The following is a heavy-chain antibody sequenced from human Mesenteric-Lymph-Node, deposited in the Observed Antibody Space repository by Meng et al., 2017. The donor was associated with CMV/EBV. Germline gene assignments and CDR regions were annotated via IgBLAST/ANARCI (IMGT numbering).Heavy chain of an antibody. D-gene: IGHD3-10*01. Sequence: SETLSLTCTVSGGSISGYHWSWIRQPPGKGLEWIGFLYDSGSTNYNPSLKSRVTISVDTSKNQFSLKLSSVTAADTAVYYCARGRGLLWFGELFRGIDGMDVWGQGTTVTVSS. CDR2: LYDSGST. J-gene: IGHJ6*02. CDR3: ARGRGLLWFGELFRGIDGMDV. V-gene: IGHV4-59*12. CDR1: GGSISGYH.